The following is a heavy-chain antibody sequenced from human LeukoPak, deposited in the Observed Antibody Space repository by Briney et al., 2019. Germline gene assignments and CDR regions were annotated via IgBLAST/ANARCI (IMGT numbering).Heavy chain of an antibody. V-gene: IGHV4-4*02. J-gene: IGHJ3*02. Sequence: WETLSLTCVVSGGSIANKWCSWLRQPPGRGLEWIGEILYNVDTNYISPLTSRVIMSVDRSKNQSSLILISATAADTAVYYCASYYHTRGWTFDIWGQGTMVTVSS. CDR1: GGSIANKW. CDR3: ASYYHTRGWTFDI. CDR2: ILYNVDT. D-gene: IGHD3-22*01.